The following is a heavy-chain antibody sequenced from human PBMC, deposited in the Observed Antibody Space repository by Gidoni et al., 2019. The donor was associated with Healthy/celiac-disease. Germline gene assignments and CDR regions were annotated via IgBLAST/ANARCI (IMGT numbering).Heavy chain of an antibody. CDR2: ISGSGGST. D-gene: IGHD2-2*01. CDR1: GFTFSSYA. Sequence: EVQLLESGGGLVQPGGSLRLSCAASGFTFSSYAMSWVRKAPGKGLEWVSAISGSGGSTYYADSVKGRFTISRDNSKNTLYLQMNSLRAEDTAVYYCAKTPAAKSNYYYYYYMDVWGKGTTVTVSS. CDR3: AKTPAAKSNYYYYYYMDV. V-gene: IGHV3-23*01. J-gene: IGHJ6*03.